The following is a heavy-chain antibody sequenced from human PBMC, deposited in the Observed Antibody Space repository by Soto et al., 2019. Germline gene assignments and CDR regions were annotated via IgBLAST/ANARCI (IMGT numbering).Heavy chain of an antibody. Sequence: SETLSLTCTVSGGSVSSGSYHWTWIRQPPGKGLEWIGEVYRTGSTNYNPSLESRLTISVDKSKNQFSLKLTSVTAADTAVYYCARARATIAAAAIFDCWGQGTLVTVSS. CDR2: VYRTGST. J-gene: IGHJ4*02. D-gene: IGHD6-13*01. V-gene: IGHV4-61*01. CDR3: ARARATIAAAAIFDC. CDR1: GGSVSSGSYH.